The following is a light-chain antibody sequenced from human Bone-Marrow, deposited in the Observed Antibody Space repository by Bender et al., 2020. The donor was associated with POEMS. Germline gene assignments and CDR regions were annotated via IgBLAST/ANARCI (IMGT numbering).Light chain of an antibody. V-gene: IGLV1-44*01. Sequence: QSVLTQPPSASGTPGQRVTISCSGGSSNIGAHAVNWYQHLPGTAPTLPIYSSHPRPSEVPDRFSGSRSGTSASLAIRWLQSEDEADYYCAVWDDSLDGWVFGGETKLTVL. CDR1: SSNIGAHA. CDR2: SSH. J-gene: IGLJ3*02. CDR3: AVWDDSLDGWV.